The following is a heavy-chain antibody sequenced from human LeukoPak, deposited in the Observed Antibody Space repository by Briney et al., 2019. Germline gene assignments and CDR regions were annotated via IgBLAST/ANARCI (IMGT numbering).Heavy chain of an antibody. Sequence: GGSLRLSCAASGFTFSTSWMHWVRQAPGKGLVWVSHINRDGSRTTYADSVKGRFTISRDNAKNTVYLQMNSLRAEDTALYSCVRSLTGTDDYWGQGTLVTVSS. D-gene: IGHD3-9*01. J-gene: IGHJ4*02. CDR3: VRSLTGTDDY. V-gene: IGHV3-74*01. CDR2: INRDGSRT. CDR1: GFTFSTSW.